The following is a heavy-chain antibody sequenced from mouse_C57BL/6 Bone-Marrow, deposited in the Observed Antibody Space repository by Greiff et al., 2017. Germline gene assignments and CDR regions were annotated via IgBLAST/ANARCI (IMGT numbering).Heavy chain of an antibody. V-gene: IGHV6-3*01. CDR2: IRLKSDNYAT. CDR3: TGGTTVVALYYCALDY. J-gene: IGHJ4*01. CDR1: GFTFSNYW. D-gene: IGHD1-1*01. Sequence: EVKVVESGGGLVQPGGSMKLSCVASGFTFSNYWMNWVRQSPEKGLEWVAQIRLKSDNYATHYAESVKGRFTISRDDSKSSVYLQMNNLRAEDTGIYYCTGGTTVVALYYCALDYWGQGTSVTVSS.